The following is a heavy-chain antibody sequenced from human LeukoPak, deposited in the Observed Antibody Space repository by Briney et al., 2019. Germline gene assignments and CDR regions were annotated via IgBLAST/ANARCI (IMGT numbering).Heavy chain of an antibody. D-gene: IGHD7-27*01. Sequence: ASVKVSCKASGYTFTSYYMHWVRQAPGQGLEWMGIINPSGGSTSYAQKFQGRVTMTRDTSISTAYMELSRLRSDDTAVYYCARGAWGMDVWGQGTTVTVSS. CDR1: GYTFTSYY. J-gene: IGHJ6*02. V-gene: IGHV1-46*01. CDR2: INPSGGST. CDR3: ARGAWGMDV.